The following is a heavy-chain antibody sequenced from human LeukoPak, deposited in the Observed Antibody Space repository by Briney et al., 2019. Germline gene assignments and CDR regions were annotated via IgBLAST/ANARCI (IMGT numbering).Heavy chain of an antibody. D-gene: IGHD6-19*01. CDR3: AKDFFPLSSGWYFGYFQH. J-gene: IGHJ1*01. V-gene: IGHV3-33*06. CDR1: GFTFSSYG. CDR2: IWYDGSNK. Sequence: PGRSLRLSCAASGFTFSSYGMHWVRRAPGKGLEWVAVIWYDGSNKYYADSVKGRFTISRDNSKNTLYLQMNSLRAEDTAVYYCAKDFFPLSSGWYFGYFQHWGQGTLVTVSS.